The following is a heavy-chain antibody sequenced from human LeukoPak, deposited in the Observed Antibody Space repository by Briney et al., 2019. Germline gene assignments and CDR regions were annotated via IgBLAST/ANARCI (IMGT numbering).Heavy chain of an antibody. D-gene: IGHD3-10*01. CDR3: ARDVPITMVRGVIARDFDY. CDR1: GYTFTSYG. J-gene: IGHJ4*02. CDR2: ISAYNGNT. V-gene: IGHV1-18*04. Sequence: ASEKVSCKASGYTFTSYGISWVRQAPGQGLEWMGWISAYNGNTNYAQKLQGRVTMTTDTSTSTAYMELRSLRSDDTAVYYCARDVPITMVRGVIARDFDYWGQGTLVTVSS.